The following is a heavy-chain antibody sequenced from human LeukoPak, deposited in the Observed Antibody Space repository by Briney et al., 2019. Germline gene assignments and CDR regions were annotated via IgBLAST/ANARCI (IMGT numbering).Heavy chain of an antibody. Sequence: SVKVSCKASGGTFSSYAISWVRQAPGQGLEWMGRIIPILGIANYAQKFQGRVTITADKSTSTAYMELNSLRSEDTAVYYCARAGQLTYYYYYGMDVWGQGTTVTVSS. CDR2: IIPILGIA. V-gene: IGHV1-69*04. J-gene: IGHJ6*02. CDR3: ARAGQLTYYYYYGMDV. D-gene: IGHD6-6*01. CDR1: GGTFSSYA.